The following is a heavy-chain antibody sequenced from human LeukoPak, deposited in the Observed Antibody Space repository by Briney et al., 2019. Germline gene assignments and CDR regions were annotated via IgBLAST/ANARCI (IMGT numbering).Heavy chain of an antibody. D-gene: IGHD3-22*01. CDR3: AKDSNSGYVSVGPDY. CDR2: VRFDGSNE. CDR1: GFVFSTHG. V-gene: IGHV3-30*02. Sequence: GGSLKLSCQTSGFVFSTHGMHWVRQAPGKGLEWVAFVRFDGSNEYYADSVKGRFTIPRDNSRNTLYLRMNSLRAEDTGVYSCAKDSNSGYVSVGPDYWGLGTPVTVSS. J-gene: IGHJ4*02.